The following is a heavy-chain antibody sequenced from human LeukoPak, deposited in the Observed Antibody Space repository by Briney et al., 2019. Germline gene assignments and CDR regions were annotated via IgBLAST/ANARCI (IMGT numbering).Heavy chain of an antibody. CDR3: ASRPSGSYYAPILY. J-gene: IGHJ4*02. D-gene: IGHD3-10*01. V-gene: IGHV4-59*01. Sequence: PSETLSLTCTVSGGSISSYYWSCIRQPPGKGLEWIGYIYYSGSTNYNPSLKSRVTISVDTSKNQFSLKLSSVTAADTAVYYCASRPSGSYYAPILYWGQGTLVTVSS. CDR1: GGSISSYY. CDR2: IYYSGST.